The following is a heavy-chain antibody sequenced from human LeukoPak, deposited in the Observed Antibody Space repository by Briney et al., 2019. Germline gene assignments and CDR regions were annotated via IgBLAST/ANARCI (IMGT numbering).Heavy chain of an antibody. CDR3: ARDLAIAARRGGTTFDY. Sequence: GGSLRLSCAASGFTFSSYSMNWVRQAPGKGLEWVSSISSSSSYIYYADSVKGRFTISRDNAKNSLYLQMNSLRAEETAVYYCARDLAIAARRGGTTFDYWGQGTLVTVSS. V-gene: IGHV3-21*01. D-gene: IGHD6-6*01. J-gene: IGHJ4*02. CDR2: ISSSSSYI. CDR1: GFTFSSYS.